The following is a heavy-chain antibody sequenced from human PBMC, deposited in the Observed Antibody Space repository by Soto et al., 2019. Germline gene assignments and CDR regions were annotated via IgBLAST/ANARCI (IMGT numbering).Heavy chain of an antibody. CDR3: ARGRLARNQRGYCSSTSCPRLFDP. Sequence: SETLSLTCTVSGGSVSSGSYYWSWIRQPPGKGLEWIGYIYYSGSTNYNPSLKSRVTISVDTSKNQFSLKLSSVTAADTAVYYCARGRLARNQRGYCSSTSCPRLFDPWGQGTLVTVSS. J-gene: IGHJ5*02. CDR2: IYYSGST. V-gene: IGHV4-61*01. D-gene: IGHD2-2*01. CDR1: GGSVSSGSYY.